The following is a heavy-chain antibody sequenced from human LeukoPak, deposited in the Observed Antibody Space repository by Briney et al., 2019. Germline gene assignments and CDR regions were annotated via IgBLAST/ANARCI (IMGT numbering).Heavy chain of an antibody. J-gene: IGHJ4*02. D-gene: IGHD3-10*01. CDR3: ARSPELLWFGELSLYFGY. V-gene: IGHV4-4*02. CDR2: IYHSGST. Sequence: PSETLSLTCAVSGGSISSSNWWSWVRQPPGKGLEWIGEIYHSGSTNYNPSLKSRVTISVDKSKNQFSLKLSSVTAADTAVYYCARSPELLWFGELSLYFGYWGQETLVTVSS. CDR1: GGSISSSNW.